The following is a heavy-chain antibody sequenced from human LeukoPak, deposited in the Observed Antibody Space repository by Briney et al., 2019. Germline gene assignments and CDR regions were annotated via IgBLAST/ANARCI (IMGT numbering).Heavy chain of an antibody. V-gene: IGHV3-33*01. CDR2: IWYDGSEK. CDR3: ARDRGTTSSAGYYFDY. D-gene: IGHD6-6*01. Sequence: GGSLRLSCAASGFTFSEFGMHWVRQAPGKGLEWVAIIWYDGSEKFYGDSVKGRFTISRDNSKNTLYLQMNGLRAEDTAVYYCARDRGTTSSAGYYFDYWGQGTLVTVSS. CDR1: GFTFSEFG. J-gene: IGHJ4*02.